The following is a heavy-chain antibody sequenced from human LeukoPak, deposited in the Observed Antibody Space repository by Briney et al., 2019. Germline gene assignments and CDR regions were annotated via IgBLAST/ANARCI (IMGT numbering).Heavy chain of an antibody. CDR1: GGSISSYY. Sequence: SETLSLTCTVSGGSISSYYWSWIRQPPGKGLEWIGYIYYSASTNYNPSLKSRVTISVDTSKNQFSLKLSSVTAADTAVYYCARTSMRIAAAGTNIWGQGTMVTVSS. J-gene: IGHJ3*02. V-gene: IGHV4-59*08. CDR3: ARTSMRIAAAGTNI. D-gene: IGHD6-13*01. CDR2: IYYSAST.